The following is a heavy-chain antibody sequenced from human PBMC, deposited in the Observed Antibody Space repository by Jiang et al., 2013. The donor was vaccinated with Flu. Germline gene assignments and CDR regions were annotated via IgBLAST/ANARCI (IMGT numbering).Heavy chain of an antibody. CDR2: IYYSGTT. Sequence: GSGLVKPSQTLSLTCTVSGASMTIGGYYWIWIRQHPGKGLEWIGYIYYSGTTYYNPSLKTLVTMSVDTSQNQFSLTLSSVTAADTAVYYCARGKGGLRGSGVYDRSLDPWGQGTLVTVSS. J-gene: IGHJ5*02. D-gene: IGHD5/OR15-5a*01. V-gene: IGHV4-31*01. CDR3: ARGKGGLRGSGVYDRSLDP. CDR1: GASMTIGGYY.